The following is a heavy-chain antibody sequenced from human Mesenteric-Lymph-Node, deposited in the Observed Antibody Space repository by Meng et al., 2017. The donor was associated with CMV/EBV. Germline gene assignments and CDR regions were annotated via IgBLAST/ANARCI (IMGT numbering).Heavy chain of an antibody. CDR1: GGTFDRNI. J-gene: IGHJ6*02. CDR3: ARDLLGPASPWSGHRDFYYYGMDV. CDR2: IIPISGTP. D-gene: IGHD3-3*01. Sequence: SVKVSCKAFGGTFDRNILSWVRQAPGQGLEWMGGIIPISGTPNYAQKFQGRVTIHMDESTSTAYMEMSSLRSEDTAVYYCARDLLGPASPWSGHRDFYYYGMDVWGQGTTVTVSS. V-gene: IGHV1-69*05.